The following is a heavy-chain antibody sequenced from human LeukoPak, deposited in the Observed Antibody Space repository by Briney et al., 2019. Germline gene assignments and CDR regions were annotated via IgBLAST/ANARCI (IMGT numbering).Heavy chain of an antibody. D-gene: IGHD4-23*01. J-gene: IGHJ4*02. Sequence: PGGSLRLSCAASGFTFSNYWMHWVRQAPGKGLEWVAVIWYDGSNKYYADSVKGRFTISRDNSKNTLYLQMNSLRAEDTAVYYCARVGNAYYFDYWGQGTLVTVSS. CDR2: IWYDGSNK. CDR3: ARVGNAYYFDY. V-gene: IGHV3-33*08. CDR1: GFTFSNYW.